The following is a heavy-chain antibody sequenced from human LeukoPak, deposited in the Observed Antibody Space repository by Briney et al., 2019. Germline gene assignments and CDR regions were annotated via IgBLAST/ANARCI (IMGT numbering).Heavy chain of an antibody. D-gene: IGHD3-22*01. CDR3: ARGGDYYYDRRSAFDI. Sequence: PSETLSLTCTVSGGSISSSSYYWGWIRQPPGKGLEWIGSIYYSGSTYYNPSLKSRVTISVDTSKNQFSLKLSSVTAADTAVYYCARGGDYYYDRRSAFDIWGQGTMVTVSS. V-gene: IGHV4-39*01. J-gene: IGHJ3*02. CDR2: IYYSGST. CDR1: GGSISSSSYY.